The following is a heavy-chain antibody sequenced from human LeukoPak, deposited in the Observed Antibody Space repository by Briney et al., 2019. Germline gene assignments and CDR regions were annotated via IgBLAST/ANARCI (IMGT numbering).Heavy chain of an antibody. D-gene: IGHD3-10*01. CDR2: IYSGGRT. CDR3: ANFGSYFYGSGRGGY. CDR1: GFTVSSNY. J-gene: IGHJ4*02. Sequence: GGSLRLSCAASGFTVSSNYMSWVRQDPGEGLEWHSLIYSGGRTYYADSWKGRFIISRDNSKNRWILQRNSLRAENTAVNYCANFGSYFYGSGRGGYWGQGTLVTVSS. V-gene: IGHV3-66*01.